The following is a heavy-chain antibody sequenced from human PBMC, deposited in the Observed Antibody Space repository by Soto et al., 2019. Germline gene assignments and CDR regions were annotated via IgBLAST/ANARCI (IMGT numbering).Heavy chain of an antibody. J-gene: IGHJ5*02. Sequence: LRLSWAASGFTFSDYSMNSVRQAPGKGLEWVSSISSGSSYIYYADSLKGRFTISRDNAKNSLYLQMNSLRAEDTAAYYCARDDRRSKLDPWGQGSLVTVSS. CDR2: ISSGSSYI. D-gene: IGHD4-4*01. CDR1: GFTFSDYS. V-gene: IGHV3-21*01. CDR3: ARDDRRSKLDP.